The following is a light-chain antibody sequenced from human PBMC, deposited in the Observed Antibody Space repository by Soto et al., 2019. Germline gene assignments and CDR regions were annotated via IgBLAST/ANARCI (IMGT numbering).Light chain of an antibody. V-gene: IGKV1-39*01. CDR3: QRTYSTLGS. Sequence: DIQVTQSPSSLSASVGDRVTITCRASQSIRTYLNWYQQRPGKPPKLLIHTASTLQSGVPSRFSGSGSGTDFTLTISSLQPEDFATYYCQRTYSTLGSFGQGTKLEIK. J-gene: IGKJ2*04. CDR2: TAS. CDR1: QSIRTY.